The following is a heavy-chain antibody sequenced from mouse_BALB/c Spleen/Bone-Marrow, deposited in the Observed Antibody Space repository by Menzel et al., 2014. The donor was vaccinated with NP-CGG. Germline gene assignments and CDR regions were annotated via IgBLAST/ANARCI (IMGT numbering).Heavy chain of an antibody. Sequence: EVQLQQSGAVLARPGASVRMSCKASGYTFTSFWMHWVKQRPGQGLEWIGAVYPGNNDTNYDQNFKGKAKLTAVTSTSTAYMEFSSLTNEDSAVYYCARGLYGAMDYWGQGTSVTVSS. CDR3: ARGLYGAMDY. CDR2: VYPGNNDT. D-gene: IGHD1-1*01. CDR1: GYTFTSFW. V-gene: IGHV1-5*01. J-gene: IGHJ4*01.